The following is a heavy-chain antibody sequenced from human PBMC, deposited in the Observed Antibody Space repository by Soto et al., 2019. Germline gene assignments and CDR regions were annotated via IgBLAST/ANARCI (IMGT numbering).Heavy chain of an antibody. Sequence: QVQLVQSGAEVKKPGSSVKVSYKSSGGTFGSYAISWVRQAPGQGLEWMGGVIPIFGTPHYAQKFHGRVTITADIPTSTAYLELSSLKSADTAVYYCAKIRWTISLQEEDAIWGQRTLVTVSS. V-gene: IGHV1-69*06. J-gene: IGHJ4*02. CDR2: VIPIFGTP. CDR1: GGTFGSYA. CDR3: AKIRWTISLQEEDAI. D-gene: IGHD2-15*01.